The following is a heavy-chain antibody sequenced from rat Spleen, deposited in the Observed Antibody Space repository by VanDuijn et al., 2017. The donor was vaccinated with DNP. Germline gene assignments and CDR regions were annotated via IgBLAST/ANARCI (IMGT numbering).Heavy chain of an antibody. J-gene: IGHJ2*01. Sequence: VQLKESGPGLVQPTQTLSLTCTVSGFSLTSDGVHWIRQPPGKGLEWMGIIYHDGGTDYNSALKSRLSISRDTSKNQVFLKMNRRQSEDTTTYYCARDLTGYYFDYWCQGVMVTVSS. CDR3: ARDLTGYYFDY. CDR1: GFSLTSDG. CDR2: IYHDGGT. V-gene: IGHV2-17*01. D-gene: IGHD5-1*01.